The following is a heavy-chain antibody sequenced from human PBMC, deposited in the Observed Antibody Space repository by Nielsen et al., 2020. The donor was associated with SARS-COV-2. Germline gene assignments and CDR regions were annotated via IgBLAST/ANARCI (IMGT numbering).Heavy chain of an antibody. CDR3: AKDGAYYYGSGSYLTKRFDY. V-gene: IGHV3-23*01. CDR2: ISGSGGST. J-gene: IGHJ4*02. D-gene: IGHD3-10*01. CDR1: GFTFSSYA. Sequence: RGSLRLSCAASGFTFSSYAMSWVRQAPGKGLEWVSAISGSGGSTYYADSVKGRFTISRDNSKNTLYLQMNSLRAEDTAVYYCAKDGAYYYGSGSYLTKRFDYWGQGTLVTVSS.